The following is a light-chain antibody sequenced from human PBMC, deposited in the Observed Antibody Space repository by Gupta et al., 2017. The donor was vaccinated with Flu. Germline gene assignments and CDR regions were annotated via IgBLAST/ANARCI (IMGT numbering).Light chain of an antibody. CDR3: VLYRGNGISV. Sequence: TVTLTCGLSSGSVSTNNYPSWYQQAPGQAPRTLIYTTITRSPGVPARFSGSILGDKAALTITGAQADDESDYYCVLYRGNGISVFGGGTKLTVL. CDR1: SGSVSTNNY. CDR2: TTI. J-gene: IGLJ3*02. V-gene: IGLV8-61*01.